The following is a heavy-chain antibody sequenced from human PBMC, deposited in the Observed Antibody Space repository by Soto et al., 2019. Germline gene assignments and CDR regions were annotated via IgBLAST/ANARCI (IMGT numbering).Heavy chain of an antibody. J-gene: IGHJ4*02. CDR3: ARDLGYPEPWFDY. CDR2: IWYDGSNK. D-gene: IGHD5-12*01. CDR1: GFTFSSYG. V-gene: IGHV3-33*01. Sequence: GGSLRLSCAAFGFTFSSYGMHWVRQAPGKGLEWVAVIWYDGSNKYYADSVKGRFTISRDNSKNTLYLQMNSLRAEDTAVYYCARDLGYPEPWFDYWGQGTLVTVSS.